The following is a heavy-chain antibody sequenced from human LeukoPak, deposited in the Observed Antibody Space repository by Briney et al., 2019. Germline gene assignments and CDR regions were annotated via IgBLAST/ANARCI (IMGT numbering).Heavy chain of an antibody. Sequence: PSETLSLTCTVSGGSISSSSYYWGWIRQPPGKGLEWIGSIYYSGSTYYNPSLKSRVTISVDTSKNQFSLKLSSVTAADTAVYYCARVANKWELLKWFDPWGQGTLVTVSS. CDR2: IYYSGST. D-gene: IGHD1-26*01. V-gene: IGHV4-39*07. CDR1: GGSISSSSYY. J-gene: IGHJ5*02. CDR3: ARVANKWELLKWFDP.